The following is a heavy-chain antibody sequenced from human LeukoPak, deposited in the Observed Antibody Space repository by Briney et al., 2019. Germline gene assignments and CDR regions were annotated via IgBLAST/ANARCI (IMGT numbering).Heavy chain of an antibody. Sequence: SETLSLTCTVSGGSISPHYWTWIRQPPGKGLEWIGEINHSGSTNYNPSLKSRVTISVDTSKNQFSLKLSSVTAADTAVYYCARGVIVGATGIDYWGQGTLVTVSS. CDR3: ARGVIVGATGIDY. CDR1: GGSISPHY. D-gene: IGHD1-26*01. V-gene: IGHV4-34*01. J-gene: IGHJ4*02. CDR2: INHSGST.